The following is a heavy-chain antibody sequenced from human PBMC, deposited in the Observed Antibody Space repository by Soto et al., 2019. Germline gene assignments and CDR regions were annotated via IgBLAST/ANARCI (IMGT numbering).Heavy chain of an antibody. D-gene: IGHD4-17*01. CDR2: ISGSSDTT. Sequence: SGGSLRLSCAASGFTFSNYAMNWVRQAPGKGLEWVSTISGSSDTTYYADSVKGRFTISRDNSKNTLYLQMNSLRAEDTAVYYCASKLTYGASSDYWGQGTLVTVSS. V-gene: IGHV3-23*01. CDR3: ASKLTYGASSDY. CDR1: GFTFSNYA. J-gene: IGHJ4*02.